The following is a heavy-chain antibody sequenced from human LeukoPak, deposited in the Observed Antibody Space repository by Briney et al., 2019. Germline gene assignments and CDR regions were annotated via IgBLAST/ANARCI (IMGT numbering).Heavy chain of an antibody. CDR3: TTNAAVGTWEIFDY. CDR1: GFAFTKAW. Sequence: GGSLRLSCAAPGFAFTKAWMSWVRQAPGKGLEWVGRIKSKTNGETTDYAAPVRGRFTISRDDSKNTVYLQMNSLKTEDTALYYCTTNAAVGTWEIFDYWGQGTLVTVSS. V-gene: IGHV3-15*01. J-gene: IGHJ4*02. D-gene: IGHD1-1*01. CDR2: IKSKTNGETT.